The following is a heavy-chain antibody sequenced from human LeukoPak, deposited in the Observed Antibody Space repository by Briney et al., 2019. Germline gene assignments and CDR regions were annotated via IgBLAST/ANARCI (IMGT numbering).Heavy chain of an antibody. CDR1: GGSISSYY. J-gene: IGHJ2*01. CDR2: IYYIGST. CDR3: ARQYSDILTGYHRGELYWYFDL. V-gene: IGHV4-59*08. Sequence: SETLSLTCTVSGGSISSYYWSWIRQPPGKGLEWIGYIYYIGSTDYNPSLTSRVTISVDTSKNQFSLKLSSVTAADTAVYYCARQYSDILTGYHRGELYWYFDLWGRGTLVTVSS. D-gene: IGHD3-9*01.